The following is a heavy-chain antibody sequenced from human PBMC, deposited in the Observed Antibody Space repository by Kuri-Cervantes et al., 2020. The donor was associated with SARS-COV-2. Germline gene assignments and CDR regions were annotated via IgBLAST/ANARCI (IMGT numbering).Heavy chain of an antibody. CDR3: ARVQLGYCSSTSCHYFDY. CDR1: GGSFSGYY. CDR2: INHSGST. Sequence: GSLRLSCAVYGGSFSGYYWSWIRQPPGKGLEWIGEINHSGSTNYNPSLKSRVTISVDTSKNQFSLKLSSVTAADTAVYYCARVQLGYCSSTSCHYFDYWGQGTLVTVSS. V-gene: IGHV4-34*01. D-gene: IGHD2-2*01. J-gene: IGHJ4*02.